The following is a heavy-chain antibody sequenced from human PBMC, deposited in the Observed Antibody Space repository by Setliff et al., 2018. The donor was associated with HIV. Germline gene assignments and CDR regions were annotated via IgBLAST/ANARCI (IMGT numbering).Heavy chain of an antibody. CDR3: ARHGDYNFWSGYYFDF. D-gene: IGHD3-3*01. J-gene: IGHJ4*02. Sequence: SETLSLTCTVSGGSISSHYWSWIRQPPGKGLEWIGYIYTSGSTNFNPSLKRRGTISVDTSKNQFSLKLNSVTAADTAVYYCARHGDYNFWSGYYFDFWGQGTLVTVSS. CDR2: IYTSGST. V-gene: IGHV4-4*09. CDR1: GGSISSHY.